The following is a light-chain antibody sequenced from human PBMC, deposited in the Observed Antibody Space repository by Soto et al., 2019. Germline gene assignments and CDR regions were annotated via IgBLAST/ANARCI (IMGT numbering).Light chain of an antibody. CDR1: QDISSY. CDR2: GAS. V-gene: IGKV1-9*01. J-gene: IGKJ4*01. Sequence: IQLTQSPSFLSASVGDRVTVPCRSSQDISSYLAWYQQKPGKAPKVLIYGASTLQSGVPPRFGGSGSGTAFTLTISSLQPEDFANYCCQQVNDYPIPFGGGPKVDIK. CDR3: QQVNDYPIP.